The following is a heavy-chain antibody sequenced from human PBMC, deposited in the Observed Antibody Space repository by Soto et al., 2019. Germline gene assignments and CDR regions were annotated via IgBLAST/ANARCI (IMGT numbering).Heavy chain of an antibody. D-gene: IGHD4-4*01. CDR3: ARELQD. Sequence: EVQLVESGGGLVQPGGSLRLSCAASGFTFSSSAMQWVRQAPGKGLEFVSFISNDGGSTYYANSVKGRFTISRDNSKNTLYLQMGSLRVEDMAVYYCARELQDWGQGTLVTVSS. CDR1: GFTFSSSA. J-gene: IGHJ4*02. V-gene: IGHV3-64*01. CDR2: ISNDGGST.